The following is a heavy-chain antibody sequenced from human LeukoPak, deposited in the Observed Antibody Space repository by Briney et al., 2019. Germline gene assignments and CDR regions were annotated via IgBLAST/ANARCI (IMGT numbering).Heavy chain of an antibody. D-gene: IGHD6-19*01. CDR3: ARGYSGWAPYYYYYMDV. Sequence: GASVKVSCKASGYTFTSYDINWVRQATGQGLEWMGWMNPNSGNTGYAQKFQGRVTMTRNTSISTAYMELSSLRSEDTAVYYCARGYSGWAPYYYYYMDVWGKGTTVTVSS. V-gene: IGHV1-8*01. CDR1: GYTFTSYD. CDR2: MNPNSGNT. J-gene: IGHJ6*03.